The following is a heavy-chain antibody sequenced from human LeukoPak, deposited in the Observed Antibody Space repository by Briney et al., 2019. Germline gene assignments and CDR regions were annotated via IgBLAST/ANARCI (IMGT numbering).Heavy chain of an antibody. D-gene: IGHD3-22*01. CDR2: ISSTSRSSYI. CDR1: GFTFNTYS. CDR3: ARGYIDNLGYSPRSAFDK. Sequence: GGTLRLSCEASGFTFNTYSMNWARQAPGKGLEWVSSISSTSRSSYIFYAESVEGRFTISRDNTKNSLFLQMNSLIAEDTAVYYCARGYIDNLGYSPRSAFDKWGQGTLVTVSS. J-gene: IGHJ4*02. V-gene: IGHV3-21*01.